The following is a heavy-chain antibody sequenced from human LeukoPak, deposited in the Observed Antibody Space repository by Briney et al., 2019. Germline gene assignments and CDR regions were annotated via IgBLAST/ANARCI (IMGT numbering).Heavy chain of an antibody. Sequence: GGSLRLSCAASGFSFSSYSMKWVRQAPGKGLEWVSSISSSGTYIHYAESLKGRLTISRDNAKNSLYLQINSLRAEDTAVYYCARGSFYCGGDCITPNEAFDIWGQGTMVTVSS. CDR1: GFSFSSYS. CDR3: ARGSFYCGGDCITPNEAFDI. D-gene: IGHD2-21*02. V-gene: IGHV3-21*01. J-gene: IGHJ3*02. CDR2: ISSSGTYI.